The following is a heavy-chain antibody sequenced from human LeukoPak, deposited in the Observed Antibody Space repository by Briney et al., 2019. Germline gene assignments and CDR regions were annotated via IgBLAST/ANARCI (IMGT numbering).Heavy chain of an antibody. J-gene: IGHJ4*02. D-gene: IGHD6-19*01. CDR1: GYTFTGYY. Sequence: GASVKVSCKASGYTFTGYYMHWVRQAPGQGLEWMGWINPNSGDTNYAQKFQGRVTMTRDTSISTAYMELSRLRSDDTAVYYCARAGVRSGRYVNWGQGTLVTVSS. CDR2: INPNSGDT. CDR3: ARAGVRSGRYVN. V-gene: IGHV1-2*02.